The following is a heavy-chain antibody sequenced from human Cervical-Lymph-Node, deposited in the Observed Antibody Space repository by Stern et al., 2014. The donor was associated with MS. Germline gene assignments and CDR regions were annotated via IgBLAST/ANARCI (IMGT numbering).Heavy chain of an antibody. D-gene: IGHD3-10*01. V-gene: IGHV3-30*03. J-gene: IGHJ4*02. CDR2: IYNDAKNK. CDR1: GFTFSSYA. Sequence: VQLVETGGGVVQPGRSLRLSCAASGFTFSSYAMHWVRQATGKGLELEAVIYNDAKNKKYADCVKGHFSICRDNSKHQIAHPMNSLIMEDTAQYYCVPGSGAFDFWCQGPLVAFSS. CDR3: VPGSGAFDF.